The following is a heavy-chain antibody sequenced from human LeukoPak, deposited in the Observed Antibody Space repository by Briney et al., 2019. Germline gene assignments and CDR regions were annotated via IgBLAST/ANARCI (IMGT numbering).Heavy chain of an antibody. CDR2: IYYSGST. Sequence: PSETLSLTCTVSGGSISSSSYYWGWIRQPPGKGLEWIGSIYYSGSTYYNPSLKSRVTISVDTSKNQFSLKLSSVTAADTAVYYCARGAYDFWSGPHRGWFDPWGQGTLVTVSS. CDR3: ARGAYDFWSGPHRGWFDP. V-gene: IGHV4-39*07. J-gene: IGHJ5*02. CDR1: GGSISSSSYY. D-gene: IGHD3-3*01.